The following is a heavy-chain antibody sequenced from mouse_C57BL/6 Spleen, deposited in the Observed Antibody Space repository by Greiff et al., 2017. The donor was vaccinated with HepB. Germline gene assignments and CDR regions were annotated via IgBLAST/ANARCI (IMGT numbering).Heavy chain of an antibody. J-gene: IGHJ3*01. CDR3: ASPSSIYYYGSTLFAY. CDR1: GYTFTSYW. CDR2: IHPNSGST. V-gene: IGHV1-64*01. D-gene: IGHD1-1*01. Sequence: QVQLKQPGAELVKPGASVKLSCKASGYTFTSYWMHWVKQRPGQGLEWIGMIHPNSGSTNYNEKFKSKATLTVDKSSSTAYMQLSSLTSEDSAVYYCASPSSIYYYGSTLFAYWGQGTLVTVSA.